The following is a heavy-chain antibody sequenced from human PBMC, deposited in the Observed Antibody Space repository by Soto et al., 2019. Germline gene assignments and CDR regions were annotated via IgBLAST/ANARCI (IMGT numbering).Heavy chain of an antibody. Sequence: ASVKVSCKASGYTFTSYAMHWVRQAPGQRLEWMGWINAGNGNTKYSQKFQGRVTITRDTSASTAYMELSSLRSEDTAVYYCARVGSYRAPYFDYWGQGTLVTVSS. V-gene: IGHV1-3*01. D-gene: IGHD1-26*01. CDR3: ARVGSYRAPYFDY. CDR1: GYTFTSYA. J-gene: IGHJ4*02. CDR2: INAGNGNT.